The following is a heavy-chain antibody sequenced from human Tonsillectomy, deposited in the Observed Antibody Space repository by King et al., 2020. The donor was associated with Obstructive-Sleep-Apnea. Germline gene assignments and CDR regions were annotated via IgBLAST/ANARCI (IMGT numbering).Heavy chain of an antibody. D-gene: IGHD3-10*01. CDR1: GGSISSGGYY. Sequence: QLQESGPGLVKPSQTLSLTCTVSGGSISSGGYYWSWIRQHPGKGLEWLGYIYYSGSTYYNPSLKSRVTISVDTSKNQFSLKLSAVTAADTAVYYCARERGRGFGFPNWFDPWGQGTLVTVSS. J-gene: IGHJ5*02. CDR2: IYYSGST. V-gene: IGHV4-31*03. CDR3: ARERGRGFGFPNWFDP.